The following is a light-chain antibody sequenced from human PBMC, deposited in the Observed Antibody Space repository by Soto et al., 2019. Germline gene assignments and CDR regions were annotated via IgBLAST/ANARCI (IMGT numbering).Light chain of an antibody. V-gene: IGKV1-6*01. Sequence: AIQMTQSPSSLSASVADRVTITRRASQDIRKDLAWYQQKPGKAPQILIYGTSTLQTGVASRFSGSGSATDFTLTISCLQPEDSAAYYCLQDYNYPFTFGQGTKVDIK. J-gene: IGKJ2*01. CDR2: GTS. CDR3: LQDYNYPFT. CDR1: QDIRKD.